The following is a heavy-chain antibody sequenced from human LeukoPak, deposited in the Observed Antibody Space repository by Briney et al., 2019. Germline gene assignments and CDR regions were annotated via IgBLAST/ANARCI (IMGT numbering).Heavy chain of an antibody. CDR2: IYPGDSDT. CDR1: GYSFTSYW. J-gene: IGHJ3*02. V-gene: IGHV5-51*01. D-gene: IGHD3-10*01. CDR3: ARLFTMVRGVIIGRDAFDI. Sequence: GESLKISCKGSGYSFTSYWIGWVRQMPGKGLEWMGIIYPGDSDTRYSPSFQGQVTISAYKSISTAYLQWSSLNASDTAMYYCARLFTMVRGVIIGRDAFDIWGQGTMVTVSS.